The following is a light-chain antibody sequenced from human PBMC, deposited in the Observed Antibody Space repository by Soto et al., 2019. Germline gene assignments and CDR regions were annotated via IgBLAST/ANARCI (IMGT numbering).Light chain of an antibody. CDR3: CSYAGRVI. CDR2: DVT. J-gene: IGLJ2*01. Sequence: QSALTQPRSVSGSPRQSVTISCTGTSSDVGGYNFVSWYQQYPGKAPKFMIYDVTKRPSGVPDRFSGSKSGNTASLTISGLQAEDEADYYCCSYAGRVIFGGGTKVTVL. V-gene: IGLV2-11*01. CDR1: SSDVGGYNF.